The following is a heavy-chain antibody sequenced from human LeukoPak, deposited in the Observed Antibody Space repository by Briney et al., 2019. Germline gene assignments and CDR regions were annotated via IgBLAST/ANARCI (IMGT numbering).Heavy chain of an antibody. J-gene: IGHJ5*02. D-gene: IGHD5-12*01. CDR1: GFRFTSYW. CDR3: ARRGDSGYDFVDWFDP. V-gene: IGHV5-51*01. CDR2: IYPGDSDT. Sequence: GEALQISCKGPGFRFTSYWIGWVRPMPGKGRGWMGIIYPGDSDTRYSPSFQGQVTISADKSISTAYLQLSSLKASDTAMYSCARRGDSGYDFVDWFDPWGQGTLVTVSS.